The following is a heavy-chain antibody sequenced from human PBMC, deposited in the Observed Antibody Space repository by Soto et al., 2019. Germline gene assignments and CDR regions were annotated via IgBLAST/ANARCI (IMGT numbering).Heavy chain of an antibody. CDR3: ARVRIRAQYYDSSGYLDY. Sequence: EVQLVESGGGLVQPGGSLRLSCAASGFTFSSYSMNWVRQAPGKGLEWVSYISSSSSTIYYADSVKGRFTSSRDNAKNSLYLQMNSLRDEDTAVYYCARVRIRAQYYDSSGYLDYWGQGTLVTVSS. D-gene: IGHD3-22*01. CDR2: ISSSSSTI. J-gene: IGHJ4*02. CDR1: GFTFSSYS. V-gene: IGHV3-48*02.